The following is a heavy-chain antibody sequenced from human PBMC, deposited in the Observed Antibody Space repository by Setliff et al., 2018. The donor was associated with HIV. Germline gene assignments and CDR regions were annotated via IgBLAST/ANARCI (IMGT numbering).Heavy chain of an antibody. CDR1: GYTFTRYY. J-gene: IGHJ5*02. V-gene: IGHV1-46*01. CDR2: ISPSGIST. Sequence: ASVKVSCKASGYTFTRYYMHWVRQAPGQGLEWMGMISPSGISTSYAQKFQGRITMTRDTSTSTAYMELSSLRSEDTAVYYCARQKASEYSSSFWFDPWGQGTLVTVSS. D-gene: IGHD6-6*01. CDR3: ARQKASEYSSSFWFDP.